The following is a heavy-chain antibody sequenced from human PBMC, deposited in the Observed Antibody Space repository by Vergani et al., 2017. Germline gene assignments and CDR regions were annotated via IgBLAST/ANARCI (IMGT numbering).Heavy chain of an antibody. D-gene: IGHD3-3*01. CDR2: ISWNSGSI. CDR3: ARDSANYDFWSGYYTHAFDI. J-gene: IGHJ3*02. CDR1: GFTFDDYA. Sequence: EVQLVESGGGLVQPGRSLRLSCAASGFTFDDYAMHWVRQAPGKGLEWVSGISWNSGSIGYADSVKGRFTISRDNAKNALYLQMNSLRAEDTAVYYCARDSANYDFWSGYYTHAFDIWGQGTMVTVSS. V-gene: IGHV3-9*01.